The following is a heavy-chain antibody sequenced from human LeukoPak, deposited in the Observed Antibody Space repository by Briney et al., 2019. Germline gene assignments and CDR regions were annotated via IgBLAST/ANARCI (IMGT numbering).Heavy chain of an antibody. D-gene: IGHD2-2*01. V-gene: IGHV4-4*07. CDR2: MYASGST. J-gene: IGHJ3*02. CDR3: ARGSLWGSTYVDAFDI. Sequence: SETLSLTCTVSGGSISSYYWSWIRQPAGKGLEWIGRMYASGSTNYNSSLKSRVTMSVDTSRNEFSLKLSSVTAADTAVYYCARGSLWGSTYVDAFDIWGQGTMVTVSS. CDR1: GGSISSYY.